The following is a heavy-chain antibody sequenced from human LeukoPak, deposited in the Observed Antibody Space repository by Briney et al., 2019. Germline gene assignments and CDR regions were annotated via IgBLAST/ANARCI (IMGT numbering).Heavy chain of an antibody. Sequence: GGSLRLSCAASGFTFSSYAMSWVRQAPGKGLEWVSAISGSGGSTYYADSVKGRFTISRDNSKNTLYLQMNSLRAEDTAVYYCAKDRSRGGYGDYEDYWGQGTLVTVSS. J-gene: IGHJ4*02. V-gene: IGHV3-23*01. D-gene: IGHD4-17*01. CDR2: ISGSGGST. CDR1: GFTFSSYA. CDR3: AKDRSRGGYGDYEDY.